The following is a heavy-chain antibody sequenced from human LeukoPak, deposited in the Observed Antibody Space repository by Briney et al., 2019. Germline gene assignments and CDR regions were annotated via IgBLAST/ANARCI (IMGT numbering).Heavy chain of an antibody. V-gene: IGHV1-8*01. CDR3: ARVRGMTTASFGY. CDR1: GYTFTSYD. CDR2: MNPNSGNT. Sequence: ASVKVSCKASGYTFTSYDINWVRQATGQGLEWMGWMNPNSGNTGYALKFQGRVTMTRNTSISTAYMELSSLRSEDTAVYYCARVRGMTTASFGYWGQGTLVTVSS. J-gene: IGHJ4*02. D-gene: IGHD4-17*01.